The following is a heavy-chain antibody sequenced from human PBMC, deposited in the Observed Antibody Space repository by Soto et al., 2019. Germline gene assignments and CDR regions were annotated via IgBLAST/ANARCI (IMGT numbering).Heavy chain of an antibody. CDR2: IHNTGDT. V-gene: IGHV4-59*01. Sequence: SETLSLTCLVSGVSISSNYWSWIRQPPGQGLERIGYIHNTGDTNFNPSLKNRVIISVDTSKNQFSLRLSSVTAADTAVYYCARSYPNTIFGVVPSRGLDVWGQGTTVTVSS. CDR3: ARSYPNTIFGVVPSRGLDV. J-gene: IGHJ6*02. D-gene: IGHD3-3*01. CDR1: GVSISSNY.